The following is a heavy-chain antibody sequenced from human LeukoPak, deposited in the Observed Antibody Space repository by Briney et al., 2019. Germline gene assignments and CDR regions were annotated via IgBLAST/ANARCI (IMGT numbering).Heavy chain of an antibody. CDR2: ISSSGSTI. CDR1: GFTFSDYY. J-gene: IGHJ4*02. D-gene: IGHD5-24*01. V-gene: IGHV3-11*04. CDR3: ARDRRDGYNRLDY. Sequence: PGGSLRLSCAASGFTFSDYYMSWIRQAPGKGLEWVSYISSSGSTIYYADSVKGRFTISRDNAKNSLYLQMNSLRAEDTAVYYCARDRRDGYNRLDYWGQGTLVTVSS.